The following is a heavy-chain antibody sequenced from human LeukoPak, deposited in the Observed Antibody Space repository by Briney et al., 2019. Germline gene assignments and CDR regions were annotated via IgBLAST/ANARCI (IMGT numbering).Heavy chain of an antibody. D-gene: IGHD1-14*01. CDR2: IDTNTGIP. CDR1: GYTFTNFA. Sequence: ASVKVSCKASGYTFTNFAMNWVRQAPGQGLEWMGWIDTNTGIPTYAQGFTGRFVFSLDTSVSTVYLQISSLQADDAAVYYCARDPGSQRVNRLARRGDYWGQGTLVTVSS. CDR3: ARDPGSQRVNRLARRGDY. J-gene: IGHJ4*02. V-gene: IGHV7-4-1*02.